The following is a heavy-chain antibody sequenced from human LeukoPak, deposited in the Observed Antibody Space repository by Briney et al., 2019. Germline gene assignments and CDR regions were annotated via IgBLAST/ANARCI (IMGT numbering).Heavy chain of an antibody. D-gene: IGHD5-12*01. CDR3: ARTLGCYSGYEYCAFDI. Sequence: PSETLSLTCTVSGDSFSSYFWTWMRQPPGKGLEWIGYIYSSGSTGYNPSPKSRVTISVDTSKTQISLNLRSVTAADTAVYYCARTLGCYSGYEYCAFDIWGQGTMVTVSA. CDR2: IYSSGST. CDR1: GDSFSSYF. V-gene: IGHV4-59*01. J-gene: IGHJ3*02.